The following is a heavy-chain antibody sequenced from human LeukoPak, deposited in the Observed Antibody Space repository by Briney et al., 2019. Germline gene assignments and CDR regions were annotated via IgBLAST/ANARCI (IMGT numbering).Heavy chain of an antibody. D-gene: IGHD3-10*01. CDR3: ARASRITMVRGVIGPDY. J-gene: IGHJ4*02. CDR2: IWYDGSNK. Sequence: GGSLRLSCAASGFTFSSNGMHWVRQAPGKGLEWVAVIWYDGSNKYYADSVKGRFTISRDNSKNTLYLQMNSLRAEDTAVYYCARASRITMVRGVIGPDYWGQGTLVTVSS. V-gene: IGHV3-33*01. CDR1: GFTFSSNG.